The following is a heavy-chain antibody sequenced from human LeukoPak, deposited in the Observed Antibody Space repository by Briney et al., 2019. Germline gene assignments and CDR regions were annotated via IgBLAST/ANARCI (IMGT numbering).Heavy chain of an antibody. CDR2: IYYSGST. CDR3: ARTDIAVAGMVDY. CDR1: GGSISSYY. J-gene: IGHJ4*02. D-gene: IGHD6-19*01. V-gene: IGHV4-59*08. Sequence: SETLSLTCTVSGGSISSYYWSWIRQPPGKGLEWIGYIYYSGSTNYNPSLKSRVTISVDTSKNQFSPKLSSVTAADTAVYYCARTDIAVAGMVDYWGQGTLVTVSS.